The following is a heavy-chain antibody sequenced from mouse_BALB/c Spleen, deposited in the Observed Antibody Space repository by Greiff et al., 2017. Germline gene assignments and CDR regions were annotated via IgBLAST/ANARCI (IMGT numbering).Heavy chain of an antibody. D-gene: IGHD1-1*01. J-gene: IGHJ4*01. Sequence: EVQVVESGPELVKPGASVKIPCKASGYTFTDYNMDWVKQSHGKSLEWIGDINPNNGGTIYNQKFKGKATLTVDKSSSTAYMELRSLTSEDTAVYYCARGGITTVVGPMDYWGQGTSVTVSS. CDR3: ARGGITTVVGPMDY. V-gene: IGHV1-18*01. CDR1: GYTFTDYN. CDR2: INPNNGGT.